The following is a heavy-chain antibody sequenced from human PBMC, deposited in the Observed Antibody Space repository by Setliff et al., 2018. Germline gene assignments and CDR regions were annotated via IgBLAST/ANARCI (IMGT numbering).Heavy chain of an antibody. CDR3: ARTGTYRYFDY. V-gene: IGHV4-39*01. D-gene: IGHD1-1*01. CDR1: GASLNSGTYY. Sequence: SETLSLTCTVSGASLNSGTYYWGWIRQPPGKGLEWIGWIYYRGDTYYNASLKGRLTISVDTAQNQFSLRLTSVTAADTAVYYCARTGTYRYFDYWGQGALVTVSS. J-gene: IGHJ4*02. CDR2: IYYRGDT.